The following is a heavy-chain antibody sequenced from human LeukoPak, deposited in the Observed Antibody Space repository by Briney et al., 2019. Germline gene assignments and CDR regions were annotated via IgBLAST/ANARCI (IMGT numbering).Heavy chain of an antibody. CDR1: GFTFSSYE. CDR3: ARARLSFTRGIGANYFDY. Sequence: GGSLRLSCAASGFTFSSYEMNWVRQAPGKGLEWVSYISSSGSTIYYADSVKGRFTISRDNAKNFLYLQVNSLRADDTAVYYCARARLSFTRGIGANYFDYWGQGTPVTVSS. V-gene: IGHV3-48*03. D-gene: IGHD2-15*01. CDR2: ISSSGSTI. J-gene: IGHJ4*02.